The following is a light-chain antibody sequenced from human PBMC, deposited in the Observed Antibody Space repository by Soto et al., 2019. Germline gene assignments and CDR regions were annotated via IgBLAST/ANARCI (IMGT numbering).Light chain of an antibody. CDR1: QGINSA. CDR2: GAS. V-gene: IGKV1D-13*01. CDR3: QTFNNDPT. Sequence: AIQLTQSPSSLSASVGDRVTITCRASQGINSALAWYQQKSGKAPKLLISGASTLESGVPSRFSGSGSGTDFTLTINSLQPEDFATYSCQTFNNDPTFGGGTKVEI. J-gene: IGKJ4*01.